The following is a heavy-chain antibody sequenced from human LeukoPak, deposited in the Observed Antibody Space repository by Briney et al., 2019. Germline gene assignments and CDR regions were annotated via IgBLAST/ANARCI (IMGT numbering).Heavy chain of an antibody. V-gene: IGHV4-34*01. CDR3: ARGTSRVRGVIIPLYYYYMDV. CDR2: INHSGST. CDR1: GGSFSGYY. D-gene: IGHD3-10*01. J-gene: IGHJ6*03. Sequence: SETLSLTCAVYGGSFSGYYWSWIRQPPGKGLEWIGEINHSGSTNYNPSLKSRVTISVDTSKNQFSLKLSSVTAADTAVYYCARGTSRVRGVIIPLYYYYMDVWGKGTTVTISS.